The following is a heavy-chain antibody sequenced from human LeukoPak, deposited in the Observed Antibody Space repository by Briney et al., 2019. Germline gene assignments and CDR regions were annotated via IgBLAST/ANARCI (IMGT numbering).Heavy chain of an antibody. D-gene: IGHD3-9*01. CDR3: ARASLRYFDWLGY. V-gene: IGHV1-2*02. CDR2: INPNSGGT. Sequence: ASVKVSCKASGYTFTGYYMHWVRQAPGQGLEWMGWINPNSGGTNYAQKFQGRVTMTRDTSISTAYMELSRLRSDDTAVYYCARASLRYFDWLGYWGQGTLVTVSS. CDR1: GYTFTGYY. J-gene: IGHJ4*02.